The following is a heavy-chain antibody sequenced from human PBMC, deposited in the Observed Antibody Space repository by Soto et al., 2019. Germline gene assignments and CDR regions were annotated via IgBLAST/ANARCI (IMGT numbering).Heavy chain of an antibody. CDR1: GGSISSYY. D-gene: IGHD5-12*01. V-gene: IGHV4-59*08. CDR2: IIYSGST. Sequence: SETLSLTCTVSGGSISSYYWSWIRQPPGKGLEWIGYIIYSGSTNYNPSLKSRVIISVDTSKNQVSLKLSSVTAADTAVYYCVRHAQWIIRAYWGQGSLVTVSS. CDR3: VRHAQWIIRAY. J-gene: IGHJ4*02.